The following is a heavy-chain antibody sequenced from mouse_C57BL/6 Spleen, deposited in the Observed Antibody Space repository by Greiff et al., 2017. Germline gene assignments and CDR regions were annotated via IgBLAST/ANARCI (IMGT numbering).Heavy chain of an antibody. D-gene: IGHD4-1*01. Sequence: QVQLQQPGAELVRPGSSVKLSCKASGYTFTSYWMHWVKQRPIQGLEWIGNIDPSDSETHYNQKFKDKATLTVDTSSSTAYMQLSSLTSEDSAVYYGARGGNWGVFDYWGQGTTLTVSS. J-gene: IGHJ2*01. CDR2: IDPSDSET. CDR1: GYTFTSYW. V-gene: IGHV1-52*01. CDR3: ARGGNWGVFDY.